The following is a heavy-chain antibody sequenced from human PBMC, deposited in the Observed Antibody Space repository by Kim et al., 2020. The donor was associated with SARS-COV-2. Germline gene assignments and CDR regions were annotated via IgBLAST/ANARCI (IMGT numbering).Heavy chain of an antibody. J-gene: IGHJ4*02. CDR2: IYYSGST. CDR1: GGSISSSSYY. D-gene: IGHD6-19*01. V-gene: IGHV4-39*01. Sequence: SETLSLTCTVSGGSISSSSYYWGWIRQPPGKGLEWIGSIYYSGSTYYNPSLKSRVTISVDTSKNQFSLKLSSVTAADTAVYYCARRSSGWSDRPDYWGQGTLVTVSS. CDR3: ARRSSGWSDRPDY.